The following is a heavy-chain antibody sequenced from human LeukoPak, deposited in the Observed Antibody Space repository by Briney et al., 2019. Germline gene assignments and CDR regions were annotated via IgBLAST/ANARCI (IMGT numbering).Heavy chain of an antibody. D-gene: IGHD6-19*01. CDR1: GYTFTSYA. Sequence: HVASVKASCKASGYTFTSYAMHWVRQAPGQRLEWMGWINAGNGNTKYSQEFQGRVTITRDTSASTAYMELSSLRSEDMAVYYCARAVAGTGGFDYWGQGTLVTVSS. CDR2: INAGNGNT. J-gene: IGHJ4*02. CDR3: ARAVAGTGGFDY. V-gene: IGHV1-3*03.